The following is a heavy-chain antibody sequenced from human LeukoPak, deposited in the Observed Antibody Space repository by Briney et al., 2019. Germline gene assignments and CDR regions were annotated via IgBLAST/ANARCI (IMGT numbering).Heavy chain of an antibody. Sequence: SETLSLTCAVYGGSFSGYYWSWLRQPPGKGLEWIGEINHSGSTNYNPSLKSRVTISVDTSKNQFSLKLSSVTAADTAVYYCARSGVVRGVITHKTIDYWGQGTLVTVSS. D-gene: IGHD3-10*01. CDR1: GGSFSGYY. V-gene: IGHV4-34*01. CDR3: ARSGVVRGVITHKTIDY. J-gene: IGHJ4*02. CDR2: INHSGST.